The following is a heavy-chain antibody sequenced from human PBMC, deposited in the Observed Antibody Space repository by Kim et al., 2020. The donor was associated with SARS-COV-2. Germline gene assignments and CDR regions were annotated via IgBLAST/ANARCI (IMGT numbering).Heavy chain of an antibody. CDR1: EFTFSSYA. V-gene: IGHV3-30*18. Sequence: GGSLRLSCAASEFTFSSYAMHWVRQAPGKGLEWVAVISDDGSNKYYADSVKGRFTISRDNSKNTLYLQMNSLRAEDTAVYYCAKDLYCSGGSCYWRYYYYFGMDV. CDR3: AKDLYCSGGSCYWRYYYYFGMDV. J-gene: IGHJ6*01. D-gene: IGHD2-15*01. CDR2: ISDDGSNK.